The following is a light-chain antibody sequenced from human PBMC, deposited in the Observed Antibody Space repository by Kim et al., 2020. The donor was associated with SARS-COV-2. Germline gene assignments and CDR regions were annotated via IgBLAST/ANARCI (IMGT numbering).Light chain of an antibody. CDR1: SSNIGAGYD. J-gene: IGLJ2*01. V-gene: IGLV1-40*01. CDR2: DNI. Sequence: QSALTQPPSVSGAPGQKVTISCTGSSSNIGAGYDVHWYQHLPGTAPKLVLYDNINRPSGVPDRFSGSKSGTSASLAITGLLAEDEADYYCQSFDSSLSVVVFGGATKVTVL. CDR3: QSFDSSLSVVV.